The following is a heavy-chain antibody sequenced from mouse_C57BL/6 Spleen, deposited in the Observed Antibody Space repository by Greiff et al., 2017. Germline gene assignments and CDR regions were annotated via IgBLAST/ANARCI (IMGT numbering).Heavy chain of an antibody. CDR3: ARLGYYGSSYDDY. CDR2: IYPGDGET. Sequence: QVQRVESGAELVKPGASVKISCKASGYAFSSYWMNWVKQRPGKGLEWIGQIYPGDGETNYNGKFKGKATLTADKSSSTAYMQLSSLTSEDSAVYFCARLGYYGSSYDDYWGQGTTLTVSS. V-gene: IGHV1-80*01. D-gene: IGHD1-1*01. J-gene: IGHJ2*01. CDR1: GYAFSSYW.